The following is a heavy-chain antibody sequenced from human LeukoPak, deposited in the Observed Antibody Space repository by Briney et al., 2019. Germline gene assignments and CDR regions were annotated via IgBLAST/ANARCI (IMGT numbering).Heavy chain of an antibody. V-gene: IGHV4-4*07. Sequence: PSETLSLTCTVSGGSISSYYWSWIRQPAGKGLEWIGRIYTSGSTNYNPSLKSRVTMSVDTSKNQFSLKLSSVTAADTAVYYCARDARTVTTFWYFDYWGQGTLATVSS. J-gene: IGHJ4*02. CDR3: ARDARTVTTFWYFDY. CDR2: IYTSGST. D-gene: IGHD4-17*01. CDR1: GGSISSYY.